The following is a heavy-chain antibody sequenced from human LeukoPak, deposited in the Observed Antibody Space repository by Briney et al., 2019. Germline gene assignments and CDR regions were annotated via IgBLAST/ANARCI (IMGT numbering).Heavy chain of an antibody. CDR3: AKDLERWLQSDY. Sequence: GGSLRLSCAASGFTFSRYAMSWVRQAPGKGLEWVSAISGSGGSTYYADSVKGRFTISRDNSKNTLYLQMNSLRAEDTAVYYCAKDLERWLQSDYWGQGTLVTVSS. CDR2: ISGSGGST. J-gene: IGHJ4*02. D-gene: IGHD5-24*01. CDR1: GFTFSRYA. V-gene: IGHV3-23*01.